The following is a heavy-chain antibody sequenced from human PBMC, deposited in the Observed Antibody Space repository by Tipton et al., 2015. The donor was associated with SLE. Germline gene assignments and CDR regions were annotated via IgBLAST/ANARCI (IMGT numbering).Heavy chain of an antibody. CDR3: ASGTLEWSHEPDY. CDR2: IYHSGST. V-gene: IGHV4-38-2*02. CDR1: GYSISSGYY. J-gene: IGHJ4*02. D-gene: IGHD3-3*01. Sequence: LRLSCTVSGYSISSGYYWGWIRQPPGKGLEWIGSIYHSGSTYYNPSLKSRVTISVDTSKNQFSLRLSSVTAADTAVYYCASGTLEWSHEPDYWGQGTLVTVSS.